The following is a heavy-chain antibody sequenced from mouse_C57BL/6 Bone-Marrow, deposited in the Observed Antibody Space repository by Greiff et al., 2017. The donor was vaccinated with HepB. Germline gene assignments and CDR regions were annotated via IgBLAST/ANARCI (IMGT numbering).Heavy chain of an antibody. CDR3: ARSIYYYGPFDY. CDR2: INPSTGGT. V-gene: IGHV1-42*01. CDR1: GYSFTGYY. D-gene: IGHD1-1*01. Sequence: VQLQQSGPELVKPGASVKISCKASGYSFTGYYMNWVKQSPEKSLEWIGEINPSTGGTTYNQKFKAKATLTVDKSSSTAYMQLKSLTSEDSAVYYCARSIYYYGPFDYWGQGTTLTVSS. J-gene: IGHJ2*01.